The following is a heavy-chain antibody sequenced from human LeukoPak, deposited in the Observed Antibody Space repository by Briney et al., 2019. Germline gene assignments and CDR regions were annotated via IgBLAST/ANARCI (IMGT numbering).Heavy chain of an antibody. Sequence: ASVKVSCKASAGTFSSYAISWVRQAPGQGIEWMGGIIPIFGTANYAQKFHGRVTITADESTSTAYLELSSLRSEDTAVYYCARVLLTRAERPRYYYYMDVWGKGTTVTVSS. D-gene: IGHD7-27*01. CDR1: AGTFSSYA. V-gene: IGHV1-69*01. CDR3: ARVLLTRAERPRYYYYMDV. J-gene: IGHJ6*03. CDR2: IIPIFGTA.